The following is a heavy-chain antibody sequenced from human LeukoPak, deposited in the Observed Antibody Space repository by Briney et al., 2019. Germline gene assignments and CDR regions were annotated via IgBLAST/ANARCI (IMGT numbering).Heavy chain of an antibody. Sequence: GGSLRLSCAASGFTFSSYAMSWVRQAPGKGLEWVSAISGSASSTYNADSVKGRFTISRDNSKNTLYLQMNSLRAEDTGLYYCAGAADNWFDPWGQGTLVTVSS. J-gene: IGHJ5*02. CDR1: GFTFSSYA. CDR3: AGAADNWFDP. CDR2: ISGSASST. V-gene: IGHV3-23*01. D-gene: IGHD4-17*01.